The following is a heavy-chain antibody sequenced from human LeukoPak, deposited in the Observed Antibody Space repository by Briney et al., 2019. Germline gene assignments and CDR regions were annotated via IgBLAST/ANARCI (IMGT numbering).Heavy chain of an antibody. D-gene: IGHD4-17*01. Sequence: PGGSLRLSCAASGFTFSSYGMHWVRQAPGKGLEWVAVIWYDGSNKYYADSVKGRFTISRDNSENTLYLQMNSLRAEDTAVYYCAMPLFDYGDYTEYRFDYWGQGTLVTVSS. CDR1: GFTFSSYG. CDR2: IWYDGSNK. V-gene: IGHV3-33*01. J-gene: IGHJ4*02. CDR3: AMPLFDYGDYTEYRFDY.